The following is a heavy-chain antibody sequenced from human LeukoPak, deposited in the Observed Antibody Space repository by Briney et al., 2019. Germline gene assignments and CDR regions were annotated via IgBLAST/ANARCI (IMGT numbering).Heavy chain of an antibody. CDR1: GFTFSSYG. Sequence: PGRSLRLSCAASGFTFSSYGMHWVRQAPGKGLEWVAVISYDGSNKYYADSVKGRFTISRDNSKNTLYLQMNSLRAEDTAVYYCAKSKVGATNNYYYYGMDVWGQGTTVTVSS. CDR2: ISYDGSNK. CDR3: AKSKVGATNNYYYYGMDV. V-gene: IGHV3-30*18. J-gene: IGHJ6*02. D-gene: IGHD1-26*01.